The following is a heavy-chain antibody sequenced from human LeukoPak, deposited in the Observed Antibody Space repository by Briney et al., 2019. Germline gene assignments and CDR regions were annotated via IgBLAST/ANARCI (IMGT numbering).Heavy chain of an antibody. CDR2: ISSSGSSK. CDR3: ARESGWAFDI. J-gene: IGHJ3*02. D-gene: IGHD1-1*01. CDR1: GFTFSDYY. V-gene: IGHV3-11*01. Sequence: GGSLRLSCAVSGFTFSDYYMNWIRQAPGKGLEWISVISSSGSSKYYSDSVTGRFTISSDNDKSSLYLEMKSLRAEETAVYYCARESGWAFDIWGQGTMVTVSS.